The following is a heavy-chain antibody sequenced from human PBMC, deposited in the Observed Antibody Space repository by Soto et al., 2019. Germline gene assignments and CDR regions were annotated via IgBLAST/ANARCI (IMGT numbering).Heavy chain of an antibody. J-gene: IGHJ5*02. D-gene: IGHD2-2*01. CDR1: GFTFSSYA. Sequence: GGSLRLSCAASGFTFSSYAMSWVRQAPGKGLEWVSAISGSGGSTYYADSVKGRFTISRDNSKNTLYLQMNSLRAEYTAVYYCANILGYCSSTSCFPWGQGTLVTVSS. CDR2: ISGSGGST. CDR3: ANILGYCSSTSCFP. V-gene: IGHV3-23*01.